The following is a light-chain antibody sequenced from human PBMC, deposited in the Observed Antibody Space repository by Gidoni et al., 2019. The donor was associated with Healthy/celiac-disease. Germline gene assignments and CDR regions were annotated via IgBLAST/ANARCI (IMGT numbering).Light chain of an antibody. CDR1: QGISSY. CDR2: AAS. Sequence: DIQLTQSPSCLSASVGDRVTLTCRARQGISSYLAWYQQKPGKAPKLLIYAASTLQGGVPSRFSGSGSGTEFTLTISSLQPEDFATYSCQQLSSSPLTFGPGTKVDIK. V-gene: IGKV1-9*01. CDR3: QQLSSSPLT. J-gene: IGKJ3*01.